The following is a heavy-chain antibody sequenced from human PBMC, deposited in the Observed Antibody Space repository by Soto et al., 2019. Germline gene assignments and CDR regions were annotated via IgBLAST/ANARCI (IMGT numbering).Heavy chain of an antibody. CDR2: IDPSDSYT. Sequence: WWRGVGYRFVGYCGSWVRQIHGKGLEWMGRIDPSDSYTNYSPSFQGHVTISADKSISTAYLQWSSLKASDTAMYYCARHPSYDSSGYYYDYWGQGTLVTVSS. D-gene: IGHD3-22*01. CDR1: GYRFVGYC. CDR3: ARHPSYDSSGYYYDY. V-gene: IGHV5-10-1*01. J-gene: IGHJ4*02.